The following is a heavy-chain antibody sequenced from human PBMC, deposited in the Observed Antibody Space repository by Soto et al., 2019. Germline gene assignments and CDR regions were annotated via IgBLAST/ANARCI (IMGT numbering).Heavy chain of an antibody. CDR3: ARGRGAAADYFEF. V-gene: IGHV3-11*05. D-gene: IGHD6-13*01. Sequence: QVQLVESGGGLVKPGGSLRLSCAVSGFTFSDYYMTWIRRAPGKGLEWVSYISSSTSHTNYADSVKGRFTISRDNAKNSLFLQMNSLRAEDTAVYYCARGRGAAADYFEFWGQGTLVTVSS. CDR1: GFTFSDYY. CDR2: ISSSTSHT. J-gene: IGHJ4*02.